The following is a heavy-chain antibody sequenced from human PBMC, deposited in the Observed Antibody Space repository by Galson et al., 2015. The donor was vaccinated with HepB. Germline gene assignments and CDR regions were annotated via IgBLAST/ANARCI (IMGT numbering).Heavy chain of an antibody. CDR2: VRHKARRYTT. V-gene: IGHV3-72*01. D-gene: IGHD3-3*02. Sequence: SLRLSCAASGFTFSDYYMEWVRQAPGKGLEWVGRVRHKARRYTTNYVTSVEGRFTISRDDSKNSLYLQMDSLKTEDTAVYYCSRTLPGIDLDYWGQGTLVTVSS. CDR1: GFTFSDYY. J-gene: IGHJ4*02. CDR3: SRTLPGIDLDY.